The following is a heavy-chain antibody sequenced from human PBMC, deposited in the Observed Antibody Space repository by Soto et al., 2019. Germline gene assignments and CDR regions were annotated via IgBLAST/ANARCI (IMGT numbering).Heavy chain of an antibody. CDR3: ASGVTATDVDY. J-gene: IGHJ4*02. CDR2: INHSGST. D-gene: IGHD2-21*02. Sequence: SETLSLTCAVYGGSFSGYYWSWIRQPPGKGLEWIGEINHSGSTNYNPSLKSRVTISVDTSKNQFSLKLSSVTAADTAVYYRASGVTATDVDYWGQGTLVTVSS. CDR1: GGSFSGYY. V-gene: IGHV4-34*01.